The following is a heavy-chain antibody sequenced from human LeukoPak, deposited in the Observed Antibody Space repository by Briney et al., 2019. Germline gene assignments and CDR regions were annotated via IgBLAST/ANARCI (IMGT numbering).Heavy chain of an antibody. Sequence: GGSLRLSCAASGFTFSNAWMNWVHQAPGKGLEWVGRIKSKTDGGTTDYAAPVKGRFTISRDDSKNTLYLQMNSLEIEDTAVYYCTTWLDCSSTSCYVNFDYWGQGTLVTVSS. J-gene: IGHJ4*02. CDR2: IKSKTDGGTT. CDR3: TTWLDCSSTSCYVNFDY. V-gene: IGHV3-15*01. D-gene: IGHD2-2*01. CDR1: GFTFSNAW.